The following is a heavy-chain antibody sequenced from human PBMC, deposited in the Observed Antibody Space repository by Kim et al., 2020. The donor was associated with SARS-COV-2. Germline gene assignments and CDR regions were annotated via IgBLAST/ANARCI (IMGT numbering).Heavy chain of an antibody. Sequence: GGSLRLSCAASGFTVSRNHMIWVRQAPGEGLEWVSVLYRDGNSYYADSVKGRFTISRDNSKNTLYLQMNSLRGDDTAVYYCASPKPDYWGQGTLVTVSS. J-gene: IGHJ4*02. V-gene: IGHV3-66*01. CDR2: LYRDGNS. CDR1: GFTVSRNH. CDR3: ASPKPDY.